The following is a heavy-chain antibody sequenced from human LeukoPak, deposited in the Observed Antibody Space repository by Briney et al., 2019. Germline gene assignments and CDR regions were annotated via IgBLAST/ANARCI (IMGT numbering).Heavy chain of an antibody. J-gene: IGHJ4*02. D-gene: IGHD3-22*01. CDR3: ATRNNYFGTSSSPYFDY. CDR1: GGSISGSPYY. V-gene: IGHV4-39*01. CDR2: VYYSGTT. Sequence: SETLSLTCTVSGGSISGSPYYNAWIRQPPGKGLEWIGSVYYSGTTYFNPSLKSRVTIFVDTSKNQFSLKLSSVTAADTALYYCATRNNYFGTSSSPYFDYWGQGILVTVSS.